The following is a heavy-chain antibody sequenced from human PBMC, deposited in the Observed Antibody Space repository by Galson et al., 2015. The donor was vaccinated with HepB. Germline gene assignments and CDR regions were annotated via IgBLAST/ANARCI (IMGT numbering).Heavy chain of an antibody. V-gene: IGHV1-69*04. CDR3: ASVGEAVAGHGGAFDI. J-gene: IGHJ3*02. Sequence: SVKVSCKASGGTFSSYAISWVRQAPGQGLEWMGRIIPILGIANYAQKFQGRVTITADKSTSTAYMELSSLRSEDTAVYYCASVGEAVAGHGGAFDIWGQGTMVTVSS. CDR2: IIPILGIA. D-gene: IGHD6-19*01. CDR1: GGTFSSYA.